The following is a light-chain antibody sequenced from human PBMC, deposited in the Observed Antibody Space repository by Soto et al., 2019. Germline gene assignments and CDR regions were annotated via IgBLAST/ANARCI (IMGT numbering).Light chain of an antibody. CDR2: GAS. V-gene: IGKV3-20*01. CDR3: QQYGIAPRT. Sequence: EIVLTQSPGTLSLSPGERATLSCRASQSISSSYLAWFQQKPGQAPRLLIYGASTRATGIPDRFTGRGSGTDFSLTISSLDPEDFGVYYCQQYGIAPRTFGQGTKVESK. CDR1: QSISSSY. J-gene: IGKJ1*01.